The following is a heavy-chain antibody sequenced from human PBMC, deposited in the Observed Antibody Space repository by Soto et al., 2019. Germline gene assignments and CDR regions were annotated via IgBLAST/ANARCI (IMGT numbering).Heavy chain of an antibody. J-gene: IGHJ4*02. CDR1: GDSFTSYF. V-gene: IGHV4-59*08. D-gene: IGHD3-22*01. Sequence: SETLSLTCTVSGDSFTSYFWSWLRQPPGKGLEWIGYVYHTGSTEYNPSLESRVVISIDTSKNQFSLNLNSVTAADTAVYYFATRVPNSRAYVGVFDYWGQGTQVTVS. CDR3: ATRVPNSRAYVGVFDY. CDR2: VYHTGST.